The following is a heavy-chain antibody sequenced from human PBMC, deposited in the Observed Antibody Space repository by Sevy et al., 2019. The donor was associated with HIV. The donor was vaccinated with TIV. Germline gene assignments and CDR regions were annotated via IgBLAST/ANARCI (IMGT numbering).Heavy chain of an antibody. CDR2: ISFDGDTK. J-gene: IGHJ6*02. CDR3: AKRGGHDTSGYVSYSYYGMDV. CDR1: GFSFRNFG. Sequence: GGSLRLSCAASGFSFRNFGMHWVRQAPGKGLEWLALISFDGDTKYYGDSVKGRFTISRHNSKNTLYLQMNSLRVEDTAVYYCAKRGGHDTSGYVSYSYYGMDVWGQGTTVTVSS. D-gene: IGHD3-22*01. V-gene: IGHV3-30*18.